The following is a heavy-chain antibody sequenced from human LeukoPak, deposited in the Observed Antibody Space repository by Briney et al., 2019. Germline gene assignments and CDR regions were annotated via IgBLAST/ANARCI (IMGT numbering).Heavy chain of an antibody. CDR1: GGSFRGYS. Sequence: PSETLSLTCAVYGGSFRGYSWTWIRQSPGKGLEWIGEINHSGSTNYNPSLKSRVTISVDSSKNQFSLRLSSVTAADTAVYYCARGRVPGYWGQGTLVTVSS. D-gene: IGHD3-3*01. CDR2: INHSGST. CDR3: ARGRVPGY. J-gene: IGHJ4*02. V-gene: IGHV4-34*01.